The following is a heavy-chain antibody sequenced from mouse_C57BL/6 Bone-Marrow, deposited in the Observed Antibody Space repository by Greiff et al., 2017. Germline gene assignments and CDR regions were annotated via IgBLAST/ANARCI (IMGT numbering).Heavy chain of an antibody. Sequence: VQLQQSGAELVRPGASVKLSCTASGFNIKDDYMHWVKQRPEQGLEWIGWIDPENGDTEYASKFQGKATITADTSSNTAYLQLSSLTSEDTAVYYCKAYYSNLAWLAYWGQGTLVTVSA. D-gene: IGHD2-5*01. CDR3: KAYYSNLAWLAY. V-gene: IGHV14-4*01. CDR1: GFNIKDDY. CDR2: IDPENGDT. J-gene: IGHJ3*01.